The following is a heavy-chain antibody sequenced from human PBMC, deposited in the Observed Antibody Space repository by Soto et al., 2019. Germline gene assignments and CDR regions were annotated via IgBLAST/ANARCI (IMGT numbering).Heavy chain of an antibody. J-gene: IGHJ6*02. Sequence: ASVKVSCKASGYTFTSYDINWVRQATGQGLEWMGWMNPNSGNTGYAQKFQGRVTMTRNTSISTAYMELSSLRSEDTAVYYCASNFWSGSDYSYSGMDVWGQGTTVTVSS. CDR1: GYTFTSYD. V-gene: IGHV1-8*01. CDR2: MNPNSGNT. D-gene: IGHD3-3*01. CDR3: ASNFWSGSDYSYSGMDV.